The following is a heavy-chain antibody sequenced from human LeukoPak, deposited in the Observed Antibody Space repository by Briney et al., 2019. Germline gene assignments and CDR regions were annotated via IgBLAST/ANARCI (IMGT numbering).Heavy chain of an antibody. V-gene: IGHV4-34*01. J-gene: IGHJ3*02. Sequence: SETLSLTCAVYGGSFSGYYWSWIRQPPGKGLEWIGEINHSGSTNYNPSLKSRVTISVDTSKNQFSLKLSSVTAADTAVYYCASDYGSFDAFDIWGQGTMVTVSS. CDR3: ASDYGSFDAFDI. D-gene: IGHD4/OR15-4a*01. CDR1: GGSFSGYY. CDR2: INHSGST.